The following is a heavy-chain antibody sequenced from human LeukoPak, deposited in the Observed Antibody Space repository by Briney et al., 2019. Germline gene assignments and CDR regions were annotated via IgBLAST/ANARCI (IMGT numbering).Heavy chain of an antibody. CDR1: GGTFSSYA. CDR3: ARDAMVVTPPFDY. J-gene: IGHJ4*02. Sequence: SVKVSCKASGGTFSSYAISWVRQAPGQGLEWMGRIIPIFGTANYAQKFQGRVTITTDESTSAAYMELSSLRSEDTAVYYCARDAMVVTPPFDYWGQGTLVTVSS. V-gene: IGHV1-69*05. D-gene: IGHD2-21*02. CDR2: IIPIFGTA.